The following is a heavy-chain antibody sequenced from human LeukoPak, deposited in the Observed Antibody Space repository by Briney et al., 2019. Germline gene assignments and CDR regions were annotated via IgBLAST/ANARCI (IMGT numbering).Heavy chain of an antibody. Sequence: PGGSLRLSCAASGFTVSGYYMSWVRQAPGKGLEWVSVIYSGGSTYYAGSVKGRFTISRDTSKNTLYLQMNSLRAEDMAVYYCARGFPVVAGNFDYWGQGTLVTVSS. CDR3: ARGFPVVAGNFDY. D-gene: IGHD6-19*01. CDR2: IYSGGST. V-gene: IGHV3-66*01. J-gene: IGHJ4*02. CDR1: GFTVSGYY.